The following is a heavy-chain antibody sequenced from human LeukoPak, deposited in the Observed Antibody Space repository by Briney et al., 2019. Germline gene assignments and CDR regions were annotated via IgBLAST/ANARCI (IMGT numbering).Heavy chain of an antibody. CDR3: ARGYCSSTSCYELDY. V-gene: IGHV1-18*01. CDR1: GYTFTSYG. Sequence: ASVKVSCKASGYTFTSYGISWVRQAPGQGLEWMGWVSTYNGNTNYAQKLQGRVTMTTDTSTSTAYMDLRSLRSEDTAVYYCARGYCSSTSCYELDYWGQGTLVTVSS. D-gene: IGHD2-2*01. J-gene: IGHJ4*02. CDR2: VSTYNGNT.